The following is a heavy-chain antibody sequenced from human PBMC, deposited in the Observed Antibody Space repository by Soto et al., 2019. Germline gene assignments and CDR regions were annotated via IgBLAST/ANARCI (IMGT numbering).Heavy chain of an antibody. CDR2: IIPIFGTP. D-gene: IGHD6-13*01. CDR3: ASPSQQLKYYYGMDV. V-gene: IGHV1-69*13. Sequence: SVKVSCKASGGTFSTYVITWVRQAPGQGLEWMGGIIPIFGTPHYAQKFQGRASITADESTSTAYMELSSLRSDDTAVYYCASPSQQLKYYYGMDVWGQGTTVTVSS. J-gene: IGHJ6*02. CDR1: GGTFSTYV.